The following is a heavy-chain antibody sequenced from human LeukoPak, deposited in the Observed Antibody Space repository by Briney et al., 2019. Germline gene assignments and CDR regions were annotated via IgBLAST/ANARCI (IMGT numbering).Heavy chain of an antibody. Sequence: GGSLRLSCAASGFTFSSYGMHWVRQAPGKGLEWVAVISYDGSNKYYADSVKGRFTISRDNSKNTLYLQMNSLRAEDTAVYYCAKVHDEVYYYYMDVWGKGTTVTVSS. J-gene: IGHJ6*03. V-gene: IGHV3-30*18. CDR2: ISYDGSNK. CDR3: AKVHDEVYYYYMDV. CDR1: GFTFSSYG.